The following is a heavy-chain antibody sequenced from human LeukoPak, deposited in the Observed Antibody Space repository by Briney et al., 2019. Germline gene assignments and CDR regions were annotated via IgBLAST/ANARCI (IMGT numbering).Heavy chain of an antibody. Sequence: GGSLRLSCAASGFTFSSYAMHWVRQAPGKGLEWVAVISYDGSNKYYADSVKGRFTISRDNPKNTLYLLLNSLGAEDTAVYFCAKVASYSRSEYGSGSFDSWGQGTLVTVSS. V-gene: IGHV3-30-3*01. CDR1: GFTFSSYA. CDR2: ISYDGSNK. J-gene: IGHJ4*02. D-gene: IGHD3-10*01. CDR3: AKVASYSRSEYGSGSFDS.